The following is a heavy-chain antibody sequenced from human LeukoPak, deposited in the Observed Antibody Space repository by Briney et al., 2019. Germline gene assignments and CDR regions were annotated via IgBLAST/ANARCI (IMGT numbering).Heavy chain of an antibody. V-gene: IGHV4-39*01. CDR2: IYYSGST. CDR1: GGSISSSSYY. J-gene: IGHJ4*02. Sequence: SETLSLTCTVSGGSISSSSYYWGWIRQPPGKGLEWIGSIYYSGSTYYNPSLKSRVTTSVDTSKNQFSLKLSSVTAADTAVYYCASPILTGAAYYFDYWGQGTLVTVSS. D-gene: IGHD7-27*01. CDR3: ASPILTGAAYYFDY.